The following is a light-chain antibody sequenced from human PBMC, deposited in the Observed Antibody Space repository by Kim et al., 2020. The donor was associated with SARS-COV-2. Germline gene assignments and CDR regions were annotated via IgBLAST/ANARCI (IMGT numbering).Light chain of an antibody. CDR1: TGPVTSDYY. CDR2: STT. CDR3: LLYYRGAWV. J-gene: IGLJ3*02. V-gene: IGLV7-43*01. Sequence: GGTVTLTCVSSTGPVTSDYYPNWFQQKPGQAPRALIYSTTNRQSWTPAWFSGSLLGGKAALTLSRVQPEDEADYYCLLYYRGAWVFGGGTKLTVL.